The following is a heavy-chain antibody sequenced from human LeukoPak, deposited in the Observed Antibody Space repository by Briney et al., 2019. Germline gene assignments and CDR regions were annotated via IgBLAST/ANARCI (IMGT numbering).Heavy chain of an antibody. J-gene: IGHJ6*03. V-gene: IGHV3-15*01. D-gene: IGHD6-13*01. CDR1: GFTFSNAG. Sequence: GGSLRLSCTASGFTFSNAGMNWVRQAPGKGLEWVGRIKTKSEGGTTDYAAPAKGRFTISRDDSKSIAYLQMNSLKTEDTAVYYCTRDSSHSSSWYRYHYYYYMDVWGKGTTVTVSS. CDR3: TRDSSHSSSWYRYHYYYYMDV. CDR2: IKTKSEGGTT.